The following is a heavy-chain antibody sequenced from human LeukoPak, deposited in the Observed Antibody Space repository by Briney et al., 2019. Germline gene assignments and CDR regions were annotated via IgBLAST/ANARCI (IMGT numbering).Heavy chain of an antibody. CDR2: ISYDGSNK. V-gene: IGHV3-30-3*01. Sequence: PGGSLRLSCAASGFTFSSYAMHWVRQAPGKGLEWVAVISYDGSNKYYADSVKGRFTISRDNSKNTLYLQMNSLRAEDTAVYYCAKDLLKFLEWLPIDYWGQGTLVTVSS. CDR3: AKDLLKFLEWLPIDY. D-gene: IGHD3-3*01. J-gene: IGHJ4*02. CDR1: GFTFSSYA.